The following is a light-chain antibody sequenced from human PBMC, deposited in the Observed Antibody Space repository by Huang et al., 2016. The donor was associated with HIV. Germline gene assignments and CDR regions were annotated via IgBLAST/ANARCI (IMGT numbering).Light chain of an antibody. CDR1: QNISTY. V-gene: IGKV1-39*01. CDR3: QESYSAPWT. CDR2: GAS. Sequence: DIHMTQSPSSLSASVGDRVTIYCRASQNISTYLNWYQQKTGKCPNLLIYGASSLQSGAPPGFSGSGSVTDFTLTISSLQPEHLATYYCQESYSAPWTFGQGTKVEIK. J-gene: IGKJ1*01.